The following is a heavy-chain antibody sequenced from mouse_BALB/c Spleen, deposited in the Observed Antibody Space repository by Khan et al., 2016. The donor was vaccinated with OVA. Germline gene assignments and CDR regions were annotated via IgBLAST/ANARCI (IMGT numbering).Heavy chain of an antibody. CDR2: ISYSGNT. Sequence: VQLKQSGPGLVRPSQSLSLTCTVTGYSIASDYAWNWIRQFPGNKLEWMGFISYSGNTNYSPSLKSRISITRDTSKNQFFLQLNSVTTEDTARYYCARVYGGDFDYWGQGTPLTVSS. J-gene: IGHJ2*01. CDR1: GYSIASDYA. V-gene: IGHV3-2*02. CDR3: ARVYGGDFDY. D-gene: IGHD1-1*01.